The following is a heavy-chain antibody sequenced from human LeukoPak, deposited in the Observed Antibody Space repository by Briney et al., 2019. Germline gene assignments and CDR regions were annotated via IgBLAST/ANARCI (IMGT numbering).Heavy chain of an antibody. V-gene: IGHV4-39*01. CDR3: ARLRYGSGWYMRFWFDP. CDR1: GGSISSSSYY. D-gene: IGHD6-19*01. J-gene: IGHJ5*02. Sequence: SETLSLTCTVSGGSISSSSYYWGWIRQPPGKGLEWIGSIYYSGSTYYNPSLKSRVTISVDTSKNQFSLKLSSVTAADTAVYYCARLRYGSGWYMRFWFDPWGQGTLVTVSS. CDR2: IYYSGST.